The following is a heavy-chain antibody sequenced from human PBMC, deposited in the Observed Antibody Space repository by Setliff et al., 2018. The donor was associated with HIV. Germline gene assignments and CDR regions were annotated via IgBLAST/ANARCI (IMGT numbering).Heavy chain of an antibody. J-gene: IGHJ6*02. CDR2: IYYSGST. Sequence: SETLSLTCTVSGGSISVSSHYWGWIRQPPGKGLEWIGSIYYSGSTSYNPSLKSRLTISVDTSKNQFSLKLDSVTAADTAVYYCAKERYDSSGYSIDHYGMDVWGQGTTVTVSS. CDR3: AKERYDSSGYSIDHYGMDV. V-gene: IGHV4-39*07. D-gene: IGHD3-22*01. CDR1: GGSISVSSHY.